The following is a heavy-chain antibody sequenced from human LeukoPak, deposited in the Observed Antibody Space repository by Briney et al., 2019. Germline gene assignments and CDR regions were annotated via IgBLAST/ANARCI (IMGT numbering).Heavy chain of an antibody. V-gene: IGHV1-46*01. CDR1: GYTFTSHG. Sequence: GASVKVSCKASGYTFTSHGISWVRQAPGQGLEWMGIINPSGGSTSYAQKFQGRVTMTRDMSTSTVYMELSSLRSEDTAVYYCAGPRGSYTPVLYYFHYWGQGTLVTVSS. J-gene: IGHJ4*02. CDR3: AGPRGSYTPVLYYFHY. CDR2: INPSGGST. D-gene: IGHD1-26*01.